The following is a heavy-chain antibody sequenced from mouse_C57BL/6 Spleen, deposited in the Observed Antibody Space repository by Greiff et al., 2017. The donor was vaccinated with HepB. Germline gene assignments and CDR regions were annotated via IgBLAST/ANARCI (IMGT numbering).Heavy chain of an antibody. J-gene: IGHJ4*01. D-gene: IGHD1-1*01. CDR3: ARSGYYGSSKGMDY. V-gene: IGHV1-5*01. CDR2: IYPGNSDT. CDR1: GYTFTSYW. Sequence: EVQRVESGTVLARPGASVKMSCKTSGYTFTSYWMHWVKQRPGQGLEWIGAIYPGNSDTSYNQKFKGKAKLTAVTSASTAYMELSSLTNEDSAVYFCARSGYYGSSKGMDYWGQGTSVTVSS.